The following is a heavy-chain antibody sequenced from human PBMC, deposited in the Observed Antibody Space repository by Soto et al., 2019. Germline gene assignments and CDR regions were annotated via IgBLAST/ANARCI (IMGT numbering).Heavy chain of an antibody. CDR1: GGSINNYY. CDR3: ARTRSDDYGDYGIFYWYFDL. V-gene: IGHV4-59*01. Sequence: QVQLQESGPGLVKPSETLSLTCTISGGSINNYYWSWIRQPPGKGLECIGYIYSSGSTNYNPSLSCRVTISVDTSKNQFSLKLSSVTAADTAVYYCARTRSDDYGDYGIFYWYFDLWGRGTLVTVSS. D-gene: IGHD4-17*01. CDR2: IYSSGST. J-gene: IGHJ2*01.